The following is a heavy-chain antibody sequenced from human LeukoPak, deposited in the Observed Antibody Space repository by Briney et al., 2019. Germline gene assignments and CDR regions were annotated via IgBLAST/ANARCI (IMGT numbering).Heavy chain of an antibody. Sequence: SETLSLTCTVSGGSISSGSYYWGWIRQPPGKGLEWIGSIYYSGSTYHNPSLKSRVTISVDTSKNQFSLQLSSVTAADTAVYYCARHRYYDSIDYWGQGTLVTVSS. D-gene: IGHD3-22*01. J-gene: IGHJ4*02. CDR3: ARHRYYDSIDY. CDR2: IYYSGST. CDR1: GGSISSGSYY. V-gene: IGHV4-39*01.